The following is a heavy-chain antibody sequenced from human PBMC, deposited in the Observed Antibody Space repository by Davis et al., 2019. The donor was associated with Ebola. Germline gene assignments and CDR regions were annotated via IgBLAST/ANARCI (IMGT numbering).Heavy chain of an antibody. J-gene: IGHJ4*02. CDR2: ITWDGGTT. CDR1: GFTFDDHT. V-gene: IGHV3-43*01. Sequence: GESLKISCEASGFTFDDHTMHWVRQVQGKGLEWVSLITWDGGTTHYEDSFKGRFIISRDNNENALHLQINSLRIEDTALYHCVRGGRTAGTLLDFWGPGTQVTVSA. CDR3: VRGGRTAGTLLDF. D-gene: IGHD6-13*01.